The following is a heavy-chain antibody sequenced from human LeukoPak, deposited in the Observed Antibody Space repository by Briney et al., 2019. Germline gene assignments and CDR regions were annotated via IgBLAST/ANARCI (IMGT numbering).Heavy chain of an antibody. V-gene: IGHV3-21*01. D-gene: IGHD6-19*01. Sequence: GGSLRLSCAASGFTFSSYSMNWVRQAPGKGLEWVSSISSSSSYIYYADSMKGRFTISRDNVKNSLYLQMNSLRAEDTAVYYCAKVSGSSGWYFDYWGQGTLVTVSS. CDR3: AKVSGSSGWYFDY. CDR1: GFTFSSYS. CDR2: ISSSSSYI. J-gene: IGHJ4*02.